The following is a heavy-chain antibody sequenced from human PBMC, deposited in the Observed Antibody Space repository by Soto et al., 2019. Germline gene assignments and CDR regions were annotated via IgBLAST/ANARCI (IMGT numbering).Heavy chain of an antibody. CDR1: GFSLSNGRMG. V-gene: IGHV2-26*01. D-gene: IGHD4-17*01. CDR2: FFSDVER. Sequence: QVTLKESGPVLVKPTETLTLTCTVSGFSLSNGRMGVSWIRQPPGKPLEWLAHFFSDVERSYSASMQSRLTLSTDTSGSQVVLTMTNMDPVDTSTYYCARMDGDYNYYALDLWGQGTTVTVSS. J-gene: IGHJ6*02. CDR3: ARMDGDYNYYALDL.